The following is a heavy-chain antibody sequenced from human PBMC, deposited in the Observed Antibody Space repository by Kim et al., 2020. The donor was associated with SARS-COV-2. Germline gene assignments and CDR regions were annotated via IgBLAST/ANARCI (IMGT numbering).Heavy chain of an antibody. CDR2: IYYSGST. CDR3: ARPGAIALGDWVDP. D-gene: IGHD1-26*01. Sequence: SETLSLTCTVSGGSISSSSYYWGWIRQPPGKGLEWIGSIYYSGSTYYNPSLKSRVTISVDTSKNQFSLKLSSVTAADTAVYYCARPGAIALGDWVDPWGQGTLVTVSS. V-gene: IGHV4-39*01. J-gene: IGHJ5*02. CDR1: GGSISSSSYY.